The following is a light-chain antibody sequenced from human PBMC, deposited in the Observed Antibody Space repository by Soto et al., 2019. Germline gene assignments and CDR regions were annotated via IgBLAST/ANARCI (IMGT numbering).Light chain of an antibody. V-gene: IGLV2-14*03. CDR1: SSDVGGYKY. CDR2: DVS. Sequence: QSVLTQPASVSGSPGQSITISCSGTSSDVGGYKYVSWYQQHSGKAPKLMIFDVSNRPSGVSNRFSGSKSGNTASLTISGLQADDEADYYCSSYTSSSTVFGGGTKLTVL. J-gene: IGLJ3*02. CDR3: SSYTSSSTV.